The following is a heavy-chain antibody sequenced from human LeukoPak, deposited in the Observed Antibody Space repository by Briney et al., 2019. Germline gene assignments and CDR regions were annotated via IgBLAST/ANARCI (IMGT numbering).Heavy chain of an antibody. CDR2: ISGSGGST. D-gene: IGHD6-19*01. V-gene: IGHV3-23*01. Sequence: GGSLRLSCAASGFTFSNYAMTWVRQAPGKGLEWVSSISGSGGSTYYADSVKGRFTISRDNSKNTLYLQMNSLRAEDTAVYYCASLYSSGWSYYHGMDVWGQGTTVTVSS. J-gene: IGHJ6*02. CDR3: ASLYSSGWSYYHGMDV. CDR1: GFTFSNYA.